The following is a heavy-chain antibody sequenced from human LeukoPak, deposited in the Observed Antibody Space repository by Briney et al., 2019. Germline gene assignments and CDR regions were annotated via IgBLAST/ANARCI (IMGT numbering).Heavy chain of an antibody. CDR1: GYSFTSYW. CDR3: ARQFDFWSGYFDY. J-gene: IGHJ4*02. V-gene: IGHV5-51*01. CDR2: IYPGDSDT. D-gene: IGHD3-3*01. Sequence: GESLKISCKGSGYSFTSYWIGWVRQMPGEGLEWMGIIYPGDSDTRYSPSFQGQVTISADKSISTAYLQWSSLKASDTAMYYCARQFDFWSGYFDYWGQGTLVTVSS.